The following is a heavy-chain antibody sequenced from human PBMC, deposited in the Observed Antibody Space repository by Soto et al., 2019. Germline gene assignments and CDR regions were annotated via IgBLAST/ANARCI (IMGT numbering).Heavy chain of an antibody. CDR3: ARRGGYSQSLDT. V-gene: IGHV4-59*08. CDR1: GGSIDSYY. CDR2: VYYTGTT. D-gene: IGHD3-22*01. J-gene: IGHJ5*02. Sequence: SETLSLTCTVSGGSIDSYYWTWIRQPPGKGLEWIGYVYYTGTTTYSPSLKSRVTISVDTSMNQISLKLSSVTAADTAFYYCARRGGYSQSLDTWGQGTLVTVSS.